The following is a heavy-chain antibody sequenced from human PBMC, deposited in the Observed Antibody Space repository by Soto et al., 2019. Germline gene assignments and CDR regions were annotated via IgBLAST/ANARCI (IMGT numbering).Heavy chain of an antibody. CDR1: GYSFTSYW. CDR3: ARQYYDVLTGKRVGDV. V-gene: IGHV5-10-1*03. CDR2: IDPSDSYT. J-gene: IGHJ6*02. D-gene: IGHD3-9*01. Sequence: EVQLVQSGAEVKKPGESLRISCKGSGYSFTSYWINWVRQMPGKGLEWMGRIDPSDSYTNYSPSFQGHVTISADKSISTAYLQWSGLKASDTAMYYCARQYYDVLTGKRVGDVWGQGTTVTVSS.